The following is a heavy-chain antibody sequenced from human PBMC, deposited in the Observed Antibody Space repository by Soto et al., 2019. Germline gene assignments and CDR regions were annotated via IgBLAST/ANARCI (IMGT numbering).Heavy chain of an antibody. Sequence: XGSLRLSCSAAGVSFSSHSFNWVRQAPGQGLEWVAYISSRSSLILYADSVRGRFVISRDNALNSLYLQMNSPRDEDTAIYYCARERGEYDSGWYIDRWGQGTPVTVSS. CDR2: ISSRSSLI. J-gene: IGHJ5*02. V-gene: IGHV3-21*06. CDR1: GVSFSSHS. D-gene: IGHD6-19*01. CDR3: ARERGEYDSGWYIDR.